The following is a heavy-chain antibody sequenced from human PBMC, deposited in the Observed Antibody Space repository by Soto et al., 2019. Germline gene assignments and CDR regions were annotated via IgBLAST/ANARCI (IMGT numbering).Heavy chain of an antibody. Sequence: GGSLRVSCAASGFTLSSYAMRWVRQAPGKGLEWVSAISGGGGSTYYADSVKGRFTISRDNSKNTLYLQMNSLRAEDTAVYYCARDTIFAVFIPNPGLSYPCGQGSSDTVSA. D-gene: IGHD3-3*01. J-gene: IGHJ5*02. CDR1: GFTLSSYA. CDR2: ISGGGGST. V-gene: IGHV3-23*01. CDR3: ARDTIFAVFIPNPGLSYP.